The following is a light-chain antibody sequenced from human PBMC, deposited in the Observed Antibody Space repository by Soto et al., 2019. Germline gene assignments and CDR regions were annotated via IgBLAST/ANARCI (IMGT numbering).Light chain of an antibody. V-gene: IGKV3-20*01. CDR1: QSVGSD. CDR2: GAS. CDR3: QQYGSSPIT. Sequence: EIVMTQSPATLSVSPGERATLSCRARQSVGSDLAWYQQKPGQAPRLLIYGASSRATGIPDRFSGSGSGTDFTLTISRLEPEDFAVYYCQQYGSSPITFGQGTRLEIK. J-gene: IGKJ5*01.